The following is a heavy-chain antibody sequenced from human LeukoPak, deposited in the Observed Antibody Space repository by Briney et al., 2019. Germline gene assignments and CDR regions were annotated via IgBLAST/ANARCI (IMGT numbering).Heavy chain of an antibody. CDR3: ARVFAGGDGDAFDI. J-gene: IGHJ3*02. Sequence: SETLSLTCAVYGGSFSGYYWSWIRQPPGKGLEWIGEINHSGSTNYNPSLKSRVTISVDTSKNLFSLKLSSVTAADTAVYYCARVFAGGDGDAFDIWGQGTMVTVSS. D-gene: IGHD2-21*02. CDR2: INHSGST. V-gene: IGHV4-34*01. CDR1: GGSFSGYY.